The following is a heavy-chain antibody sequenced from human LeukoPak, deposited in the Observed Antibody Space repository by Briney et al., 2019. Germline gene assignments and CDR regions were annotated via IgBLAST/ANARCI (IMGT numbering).Heavy chain of an antibody. CDR1: GFTFSTYG. V-gene: IGHV3-53*01. CDR3: ARSLNDAFDI. Sequence: GGSLRLSCAASGFTFSTYGMSWVRQAPGKGLEWVSVIYSGGSTYYADSVKGRFTISRDNSKNTLYLQMNSLRAEDTAVYYCARSLNDAFDIWGQGTMVTVSS. J-gene: IGHJ3*02. CDR2: IYSGGST.